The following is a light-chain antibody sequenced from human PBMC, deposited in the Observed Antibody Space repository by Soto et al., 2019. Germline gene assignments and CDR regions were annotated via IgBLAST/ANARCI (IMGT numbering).Light chain of an antibody. CDR2: DAS. V-gene: IGKV1-13*02. Sequence: IQLTQSPSSLSASVGDRVAVTCRASRDIRSALAWYQQRPGKPPKLLIYDASTLESGVPARFSGSGSGSDFTLSISSLQPEDFATYYCQQFNSSPLTFGQGTRVEI. J-gene: IGKJ1*01. CDR3: QQFNSSPLT. CDR1: RDIRSA.